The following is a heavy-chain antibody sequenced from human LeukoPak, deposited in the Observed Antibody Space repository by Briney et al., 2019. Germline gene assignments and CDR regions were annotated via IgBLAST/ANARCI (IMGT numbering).Heavy chain of an antibody. D-gene: IGHD3-22*01. CDR1: GGSISNYY. CDR2: ISSSGST. Sequence: SETLSLTCTVSGGSISNYYWSWIRQSAGRGLRWIGRISSSGSTNYNPSLRSRVTMSVDTSTDQFSLKLTSVTAADTAVFYCARSAVDTADFDYWGQGTLVTVSS. J-gene: IGHJ4*02. CDR3: ARSAVDTADFDY. V-gene: IGHV4-4*07.